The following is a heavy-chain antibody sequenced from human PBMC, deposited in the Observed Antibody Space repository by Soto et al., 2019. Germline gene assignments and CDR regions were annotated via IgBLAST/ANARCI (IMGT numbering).Heavy chain of an antibody. CDR3: ARFLYYGSGSYSPYGMDV. D-gene: IGHD3-10*01. CDR2: VSPPFRTS. CDR1: GVSFNNNG. J-gene: IGHJ6*02. Sequence: QVQLVQSGAEVKKPGSSVKVSCKTSGVSFNNNGIGWVRQAPGHGLEWMGGVSPPFRTSNYARKFQGRISITADASTDTVNIELSSLTSEDTAQYYCARFLYYGSGSYSPYGMDVWGQGTTVTVSS. V-gene: IGHV1-69*01.